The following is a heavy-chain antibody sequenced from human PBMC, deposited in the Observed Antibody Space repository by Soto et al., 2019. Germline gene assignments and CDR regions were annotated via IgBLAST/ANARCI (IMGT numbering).Heavy chain of an antibody. D-gene: IGHD5-18*01. J-gene: IGHJ6*02. CDR1: GGTFSSYA. CDR3: ASRYSYGTIYYYYGMDV. CDR2: IIPIFGTA. Sequence: QVQLVQSGAEVKKPGSSVKVSCKASGGTFSSYAISWVRQAPGQGLEWMGGIIPIFGTANYAQKFQGRVTMTADDSTSTAYMELSSLRSEDTAVYYCASRYSYGTIYYYYGMDVWGQGTTVTVSS. V-gene: IGHV1-69*01.